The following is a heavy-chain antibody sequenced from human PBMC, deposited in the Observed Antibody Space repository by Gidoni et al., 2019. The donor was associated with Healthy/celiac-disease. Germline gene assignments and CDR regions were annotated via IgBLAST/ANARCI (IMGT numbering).Heavy chain of an antibody. CDR2: ITYDGSNK. V-gene: IGHV3-30-3*01. D-gene: IGHD6-13*01. Sequence: QVQLVESGGGVVQPGRSLSLSCAASGFTFRSYAIHWVRQAPGKGLEWVAVITYDGSNKYYADSVKGRFTISRDNSKNTLYLQMNSLRAEDTAVYYCARGDPVTTWAGAAAGGLDYWGQGTLVTVSS. CDR1: GFTFRSYA. J-gene: IGHJ4*02. CDR3: ARGDPVTTWAGAAAGGLDY.